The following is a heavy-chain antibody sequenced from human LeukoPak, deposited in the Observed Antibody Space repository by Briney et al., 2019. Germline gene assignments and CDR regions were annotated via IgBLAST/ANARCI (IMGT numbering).Heavy chain of an antibody. D-gene: IGHD4-17*01. CDR1: GFTVSTNY. V-gene: IGHV3-53*04. Sequence: GGSLRLSCAVSGFTVSTNYMSWVRQAPGKGLEWVSVMYSGGSTYYADSVKGRFTISRHSSKNTLYLEINSLRPDDTAVYYCARGGGDYNPFDYWGQGTLVTVSS. CDR2: MYSGGST. CDR3: ARGGGDYNPFDY. J-gene: IGHJ4*02.